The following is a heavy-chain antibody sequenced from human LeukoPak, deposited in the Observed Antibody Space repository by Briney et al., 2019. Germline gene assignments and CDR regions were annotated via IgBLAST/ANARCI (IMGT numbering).Heavy chain of an antibody. V-gene: IGHV3-23*01. CDR2: ISGSGGST. CDR3: EKAEPEDPNWLKDGFDI. Sequence: GGSLRLPCAASGFTFSGYAMSWVRQAPGKGLEWVSAISGSGGSTYYADSVKGRFTISRDNSKNTLYLQMNSLRAEDTAVYYCEKAEPEDPNWLKDGFDIWGQGTMVTVSS. J-gene: IGHJ3*02. CDR1: GFTFSGYA. D-gene: IGHD7-27*01.